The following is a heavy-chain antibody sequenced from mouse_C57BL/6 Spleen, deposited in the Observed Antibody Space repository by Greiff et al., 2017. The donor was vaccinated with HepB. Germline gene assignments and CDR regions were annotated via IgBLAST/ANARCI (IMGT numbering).Heavy chain of an antibody. CDR2: INPNNGGT. CDR3: ARRGLYYYAMDY. D-gene: IGHD6-1*01. V-gene: IGHV1-22*01. Sequence: EVKLVESGPELVKPGASVKMSCKASGYTFTDYNMHWVKQSHGKSLEWIGYINPNNGGTSYNQKFKGKATLTVNKSSSTAYMELRSLTSEDSAVYYCARRGLYYYAMDYWGQGTSVTVAS. CDR1: GYTFTDYN. J-gene: IGHJ4*01.